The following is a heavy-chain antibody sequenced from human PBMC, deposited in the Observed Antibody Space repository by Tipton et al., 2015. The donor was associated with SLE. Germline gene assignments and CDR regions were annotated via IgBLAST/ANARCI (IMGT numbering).Heavy chain of an antibody. CDR1: GGSISSYY. CDR3: ARDEASPRGSAFDI. Sequence: TLSLTCTVSGGSISSYYWSWIRQPPGKGLEWIGYIYYSGSTNYNPSFKSRVTISVDTSKNQFSLKLSSVTAADTAVYYCARDEASPRGSAFDIWGQGTMVTVSS. J-gene: IGHJ3*02. V-gene: IGHV4-59*01. CDR2: IYYSGST.